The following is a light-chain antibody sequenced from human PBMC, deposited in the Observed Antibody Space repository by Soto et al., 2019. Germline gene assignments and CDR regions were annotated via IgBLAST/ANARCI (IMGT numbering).Light chain of an antibody. V-gene: IGLV1-44*01. J-gene: IGLJ3*02. CDR2: SNN. Sequence: QSVLTQPPSASGTPGQRVTISCSGSSSNIGSNTVNWYQQLPGTAPKLLIYSNNQRPSGVPDRFSGSKSGTSASLAISGRQSEDEADDYCAAWDDSLNGGVFGGGTKVTVL. CDR3: AAWDDSLNGGV. CDR1: SSNIGSNT.